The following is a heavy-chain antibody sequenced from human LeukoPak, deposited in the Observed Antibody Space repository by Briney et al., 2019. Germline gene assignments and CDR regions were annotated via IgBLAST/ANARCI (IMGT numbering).Heavy chain of an antibody. Sequence: GASVKVSCKASGYTFTSYGISWVRQAPGQGLEWMGWISAYNGNTNYAQKLQGRVTMTTDTSTSTAYMELRSLRSDDTAVYYCARDPLGHCSSTSCYGINNWFDPWGQGTLVTVSS. CDR2: ISAYNGNT. V-gene: IGHV1-18*01. D-gene: IGHD2-2*01. CDR3: ARDPLGHCSSTSCYGINNWFDP. CDR1: GYTFTSYG. J-gene: IGHJ5*02.